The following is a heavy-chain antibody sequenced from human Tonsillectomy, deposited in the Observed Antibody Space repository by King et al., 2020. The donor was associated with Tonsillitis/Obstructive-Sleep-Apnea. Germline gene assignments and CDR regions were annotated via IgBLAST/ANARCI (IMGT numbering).Heavy chain of an antibody. V-gene: IGHV1-18*01. CDR3: ARAYGSSGYYYFDY. Sequence: QVQLVESGAEVKKPGASVKGSCKASGYTFTSYGISWVRQAPGQGLEGMGWMSGYNGNTNYAQKLQGRVTMTTDTSTSTVYMELRSLRSDDTAVYYCARAYGSSGYYYFDYWGQGTLVTVSS. D-gene: IGHD3-22*01. J-gene: IGHJ4*02. CDR1: GYTFTSYG. CDR2: MSGYNGNT.